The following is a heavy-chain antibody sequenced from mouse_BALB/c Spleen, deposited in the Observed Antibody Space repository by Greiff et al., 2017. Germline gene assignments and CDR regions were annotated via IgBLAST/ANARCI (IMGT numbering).Heavy chain of an antibody. Sequence: QVQLQQPGAELVKPGTSVKLSCKASGYTFTSYWINWVKLRPGQGLEWIGDIYPGSGSTNYNEKFKSKATLTVDTSSSTAYMQLSSLASEDSALYYCAKGGGNYGFDYWGQGTTLTVSS. CDR2: IYPGSGST. D-gene: IGHD2-1*01. CDR1: GYTFTSYW. J-gene: IGHJ2*01. V-gene: IGHV1-55*01. CDR3: AKGGGNYGFDY.